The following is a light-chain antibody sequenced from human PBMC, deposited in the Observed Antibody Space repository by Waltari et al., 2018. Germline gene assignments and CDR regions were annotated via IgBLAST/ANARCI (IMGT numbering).Light chain of an antibody. Sequence: DIQMTQSPSSLSASVGDRVTITCQASQDISNYLAWYQQKPGKAPNLLIYTASTLQSGVPSRFSGSGSGTEFTLTISSLQPDDFATYYCQQYNGYSTFGGGTKVEIK. CDR3: QQYNGYST. CDR1: QDISNY. J-gene: IGKJ4*01. V-gene: IGKV1-9*01. CDR2: TAS.